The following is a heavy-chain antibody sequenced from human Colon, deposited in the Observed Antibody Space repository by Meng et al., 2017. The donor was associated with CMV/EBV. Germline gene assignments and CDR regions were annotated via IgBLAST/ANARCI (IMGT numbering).Heavy chain of an antibody. CDR1: GFTFSNAW. CDR2: IKSKTDGGTT. Sequence: GESLKISCAASGFTFSNAWMSWVRQAPGKGLEWVGRIKSKTDGGTTDYAAPVRGRFTISRDNSNNTLYLHMSSLRADDTAVYYCAKAENLYDSSGPIENWGQGTLVTVSS. CDR3: AKAENLYDSSGPIEN. J-gene: IGHJ4*02. V-gene: IGHV3-15*01. D-gene: IGHD3-22*01.